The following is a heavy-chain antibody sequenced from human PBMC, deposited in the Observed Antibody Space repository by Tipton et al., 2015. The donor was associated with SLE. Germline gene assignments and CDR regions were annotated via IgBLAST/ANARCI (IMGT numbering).Heavy chain of an antibody. Sequence: TLSLTCAVSGGSIRSSNWWSWVRQPPGKGLEWIGEIHHSGSTYSNPLLQSRVTLSVDTSKNQFSLKLSSVTAADTAVYYCARQEGWLVHFDYWGQGTLVTVSS. D-gene: IGHD6-19*01. CDR2: IHHSGST. CDR1: GGSIRSSNW. CDR3: ARQEGWLVHFDY. J-gene: IGHJ4*02. V-gene: IGHV4-4*02.